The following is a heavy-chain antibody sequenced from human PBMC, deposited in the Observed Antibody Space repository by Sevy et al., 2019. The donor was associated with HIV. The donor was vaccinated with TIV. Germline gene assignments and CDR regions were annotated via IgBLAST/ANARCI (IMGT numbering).Heavy chain of an antibody. J-gene: IGHJ6*02. CDR2: ISAYNGNT. D-gene: IGHD3-10*01. CDR1: GYTFTSYG. CDR3: ARGGGGYYGSGSYYIPHYYYYYGMDV. V-gene: IGHV1-18*01. Sequence: ASVKVSCKASGYTFTSYGISWVRQAPGQGLEWMGWISAYNGNTNYAQKLQGRVTRTTDTSTSTAYMELRSLGSDDTAWYYCARGGGGYYGSGSYYIPHYYYYYGMDVWGQGTTVTVSS.